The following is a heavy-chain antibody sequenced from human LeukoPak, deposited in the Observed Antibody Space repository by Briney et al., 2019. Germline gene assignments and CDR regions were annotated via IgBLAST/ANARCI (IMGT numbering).Heavy chain of an antibody. V-gene: IGHV3-49*03. CDR3: SRNAYYDFYCFDY. Sequence: GGSLRLSCTASGFTFGDYSMSWFRQAPGKGLEWVAFIRSKAYGGTIEYAASVRGRFTISTDDSKSIAYLQMDSLKTEDTAMYYCSRNAYYDFYCFDYWGQGTLVTVSS. D-gene: IGHD3-3*01. CDR2: IRSKAYGGTI. J-gene: IGHJ4*02. CDR1: GFTFGDYS.